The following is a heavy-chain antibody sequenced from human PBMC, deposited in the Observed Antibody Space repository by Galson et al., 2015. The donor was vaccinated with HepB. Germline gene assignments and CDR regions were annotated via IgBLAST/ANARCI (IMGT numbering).Heavy chain of an antibody. CDR1: GGSISSTYYY. D-gene: IGHD6-6*01. CDR2: VYYSGST. J-gene: IGHJ4*02. CDR3: ARQTSSSSLNA. Sequence: ETLSLTCTVSGGSISSTYYYWGWIRQPPGKGLEWIGIVYYSGSTSYNPSLKSRVTISVDTSKSQFSLKLSSVTAADTAVYYCARQTSSSSLNAWGQGTLVTVSS. V-gene: IGHV4-39*01.